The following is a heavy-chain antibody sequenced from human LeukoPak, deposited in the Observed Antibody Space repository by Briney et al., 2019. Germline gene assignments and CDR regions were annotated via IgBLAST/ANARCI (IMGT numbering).Heavy chain of an antibody. V-gene: IGHV3-9*01. Sequence: GRSLRLSCAASGFTFDDYAMHWVRQAPGKGLEWVSGISWNSGSIGYADSVKGRFTISRDNAKNSLYLQMNSLRAEDTALYYCAKDIYPYYYDSSGHPGPFDYWGQGTLVTVSS. CDR2: ISWNSGSI. CDR3: AKDIYPYYYDSSGHPGPFDY. D-gene: IGHD3-22*01. J-gene: IGHJ4*02. CDR1: GFTFDDYA.